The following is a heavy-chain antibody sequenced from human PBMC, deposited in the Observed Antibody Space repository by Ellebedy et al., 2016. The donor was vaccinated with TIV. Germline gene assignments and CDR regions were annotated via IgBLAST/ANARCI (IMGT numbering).Heavy chain of an antibody. Sequence: ASVKVSXKASGYTFTSYGISWVRQAPGQGLDWMGWINAYNGNTNYAQKLQGRVTMTTDTSTSTAYMELRSLRSDDTAVYYCARDYDILTGYYLVDSWGQGTLVTVSS. CDR1: GYTFTSYG. J-gene: IGHJ4*02. CDR3: ARDYDILTGYYLVDS. D-gene: IGHD3-9*01. CDR2: INAYNGNT. V-gene: IGHV1-18*01.